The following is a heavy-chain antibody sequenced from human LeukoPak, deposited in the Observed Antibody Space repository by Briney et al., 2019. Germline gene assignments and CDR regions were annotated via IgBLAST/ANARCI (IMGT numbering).Heavy chain of an antibody. V-gene: IGHV3-23*01. CDR3: AKDYYDFWSGNHKGYFDY. CDR2: ISRSGGST. CDR1: GFTFNNYA. D-gene: IGHD3-3*01. J-gene: IGHJ4*02. Sequence: PGGSLRLSCAASGFTFNNYAMSWVRQAPGKGLEWVSAISRSGGSTYYADSVKGRFTISRDNSKNTLYLQMDSLRAEDTAVYYCAKDYYDFWSGNHKGYFDYWGQGTLVTVSS.